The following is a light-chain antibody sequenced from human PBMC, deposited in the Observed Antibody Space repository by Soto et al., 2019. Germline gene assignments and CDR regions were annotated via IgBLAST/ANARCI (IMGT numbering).Light chain of an antibody. Sequence: QSALTQPASVSGSPGQSITISCTGTSSDVGGYNYVSWYQQHPGKAPKLMIYGVSNRPSGVSNRFSGSKSGNTASLTISGLQAEDEADYYCSSYTSSATIYVFGTGTKLTVL. V-gene: IGLV2-14*01. CDR1: SSDVGGYNY. CDR2: GVS. J-gene: IGLJ1*01. CDR3: SSYTSSATIYV.